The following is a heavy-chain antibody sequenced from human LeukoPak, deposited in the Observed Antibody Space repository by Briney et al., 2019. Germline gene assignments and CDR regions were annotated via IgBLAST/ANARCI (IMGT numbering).Heavy chain of an antibody. CDR3: AKSPVSSCRGSFCYPFDY. J-gene: IGHJ4*02. D-gene: IGHD2-15*01. V-gene: IGHV3-23*01. Sequence: GGSLRLSCAASGFTFSTYAMSWVRQIPGKGLEWVSAISGSDDGTYYADSVKGRFTISRDNSRNTLYLQMTTLRAEDTAVYFCAKSPVSSCRGSFCYPFDYWGQGNLVTVSS. CDR2: ISGSDDGT. CDR1: GFTFSTYA.